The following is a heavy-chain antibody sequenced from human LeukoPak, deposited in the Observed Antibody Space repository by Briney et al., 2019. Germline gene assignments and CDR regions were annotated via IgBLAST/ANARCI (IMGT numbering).Heavy chain of an antibody. CDR3: AREERFLEWLPRMDV. Sequence: GGSLRLSCAASGFTFSSYGMHWVRQAPGKGLEWVAVIWYDGSNKYYADSVKGRFTISRDNSKNTLYLQMNSLRAEDTAVYYCAREERFLEWLPRMDVWGQGTTVTVSS. CDR1: GFTFSSYG. CDR2: IWYDGSNK. J-gene: IGHJ6*02. V-gene: IGHV3-33*01. D-gene: IGHD3-3*01.